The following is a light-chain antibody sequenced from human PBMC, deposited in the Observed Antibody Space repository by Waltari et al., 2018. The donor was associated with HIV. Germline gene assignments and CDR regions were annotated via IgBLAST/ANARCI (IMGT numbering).Light chain of an antibody. J-gene: IGKJ3*01. CDR1: QSITNY. Sequence: DIQMTQSPSSLSASVGDRVTITCRASQSITNYLNWYQQKPGKAPKVLIYAASSLQSGVPSRFSGSGSGTDFTLTISSLQPEDFAIYYCQQSYSMPLTFGPGTRVDIK. CDR3: QQSYSMPLT. CDR2: AAS. V-gene: IGKV1-39*01.